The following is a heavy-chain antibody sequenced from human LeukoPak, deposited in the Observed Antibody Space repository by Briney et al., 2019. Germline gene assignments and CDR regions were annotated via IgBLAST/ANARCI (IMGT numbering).Heavy chain of an antibody. J-gene: IGHJ4*02. CDR3: AKDLSVRYKLGTFDY. V-gene: IGHV3-23*01. D-gene: IGHD1-1*01. Sequence: GGSLRLSCAASGFTFSSYAMSWVRQAPGKGLEWVSAISGDGGSTYYADSVKGRFTISRDNSKNTLYLQMNSLRAEDTAVYYCAKDLSVRYKLGTFDYWGQGTLVTVS. CDR2: ISGDGGST. CDR1: GFTFSSYA.